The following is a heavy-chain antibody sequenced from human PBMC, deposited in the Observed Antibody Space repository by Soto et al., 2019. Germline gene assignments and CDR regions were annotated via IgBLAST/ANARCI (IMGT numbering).Heavy chain of an antibody. CDR1: GFTFEDYA. Sequence: GSLRLSCLTSGFTFEDYAVHWVRQSSRKGLEWVSFINADGSDRYYADSVKGRFTISRDNTKGSFYLQMDRLRLEDTAIYYCAKAKFYFDSSPFDSWGQGTLVTVSS. V-gene: IGHV3-43D*04. J-gene: IGHJ4*02. D-gene: IGHD1-26*01. CDR2: INADGSDR. CDR3: AKAKFYFDSSPFDS.